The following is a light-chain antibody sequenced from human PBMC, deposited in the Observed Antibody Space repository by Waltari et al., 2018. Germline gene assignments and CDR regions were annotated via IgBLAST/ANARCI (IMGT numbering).Light chain of an antibody. CDR3: SAWDSSLDAWV. CDR1: NYNVGHQG. J-gene: IGLJ3*02. V-gene: IGLV10-54*01. Sequence: QAGLTQPPSVSKGLRQTATPTCTGNNYNVGHQGPAWLQQPQRHPPNLLFYRNNNRPSGISERLSASRSGNTASLTISGLQPEDEADYYCSAWDSSLDAWVFGGGTKLTVL. CDR2: RNN.